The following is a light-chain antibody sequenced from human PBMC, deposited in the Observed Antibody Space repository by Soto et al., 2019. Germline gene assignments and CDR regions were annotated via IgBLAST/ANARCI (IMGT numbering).Light chain of an antibody. CDR1: QSVSSSF. Sequence: EIVLTQSPGTLSLSPGERATLSCRASQSVSSSFLAWYQQKPGQAPRLLIYDASNRATGIPARFSGSGPGTDFTLTISSLQPEDFAVYYCEQYNNWFSITFGQGTRLEIK. J-gene: IGKJ5*01. V-gene: IGKV3-20*01. CDR2: DAS. CDR3: EQYNNWFSIT.